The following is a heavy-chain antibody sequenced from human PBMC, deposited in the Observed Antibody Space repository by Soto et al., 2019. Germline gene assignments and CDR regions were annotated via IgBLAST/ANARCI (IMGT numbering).Heavy chain of an antibody. CDR1: GFTFSSYS. D-gene: IGHD6-6*01. V-gene: IGHV3-74*01. Sequence: GGSLRLSCAASGFTFSSYSMNWVRQAPGKGLVWVSRINSDGSSTSYADSVKGRFTISRDNAKNTLYLQMNSLRAEDTAVYYCARGVAARQTSYYYYYMDVWGKGTTVTVSS. J-gene: IGHJ6*03. CDR2: INSDGSST. CDR3: ARGVAARQTSYYYYYMDV.